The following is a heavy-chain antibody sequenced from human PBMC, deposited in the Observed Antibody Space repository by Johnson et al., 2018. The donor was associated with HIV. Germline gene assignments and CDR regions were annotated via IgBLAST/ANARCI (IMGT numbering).Heavy chain of an antibody. CDR2: IKGKTDGGTT. CDR3: TTTVAGGAS. CDR1: GFTFSDYY. J-gene: IGHJ3*01. V-gene: IGHV3-15*01. Sequence: VQLVESGGGLVQPGGSLRLSCAASGFTFSDYYMSWIRQAPGKGLEWIGRIKGKTDGGTTDYDAPVKGRFTISRDDSKNTLYLQMNSLKTEDTAVYYCTTTVAGGASWGQGTMVTVSS. D-gene: IGHD6-19*01.